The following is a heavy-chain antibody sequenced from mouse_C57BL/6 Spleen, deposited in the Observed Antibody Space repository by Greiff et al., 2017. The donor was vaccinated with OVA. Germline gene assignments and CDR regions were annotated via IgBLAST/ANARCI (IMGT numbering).Heavy chain of an antibody. J-gene: IGHJ4*01. CDR2: ISDGGSYT. CDR1: GFTFSSYA. Sequence: DVMLVESGGGLVKPGGSLKLSCAASGFTFSSYAMSWVRQTPEKRLEWVATISDGGSYTYYPDNVKGRFTISRDNAKNNLYLQMSHLKSEDTAMYYCARAGEDAMDYWGQGTSVTVSS. CDR3: ARAGEDAMDY. V-gene: IGHV5-4*03.